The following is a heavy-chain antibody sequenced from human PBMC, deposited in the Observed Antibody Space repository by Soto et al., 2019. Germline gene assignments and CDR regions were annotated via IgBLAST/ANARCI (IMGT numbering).Heavy chain of an antibody. CDR3: ARLGGADYGDNYYYYYYMDV. Sequence: GESLKISCKGSGYSFTSYWIGWVRQMPGKGLEWMGIIYPGDSDTRYSPSFQGRVTISADKSISTAYLQWSSLKASDTAMYYCARLGGADYGDNYYYYYYMDVWGKGTTVTVSS. D-gene: IGHD4-17*01. V-gene: IGHV5-51*01. J-gene: IGHJ6*03. CDR1: GYSFTSYW. CDR2: IYPGDSDT.